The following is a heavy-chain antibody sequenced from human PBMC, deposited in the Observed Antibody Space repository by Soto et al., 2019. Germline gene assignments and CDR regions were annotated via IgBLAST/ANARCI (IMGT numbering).Heavy chain of an antibody. Sequence: QLQLQESGPGLVKPSETLSLTCTVSGGSISSSSYYWGWIRQPPGKGLEWIGSIYYSGSTYYNPSLKSRVTISVDTSKNQFSLKLRSVTAADTAVYYCARRGGVGATTYDYWGQGTLVTVSS. J-gene: IGHJ4*02. CDR1: GGSISSSSYY. D-gene: IGHD1-26*01. CDR2: IYYSGST. CDR3: ARRGGVGATTYDY. V-gene: IGHV4-39*01.